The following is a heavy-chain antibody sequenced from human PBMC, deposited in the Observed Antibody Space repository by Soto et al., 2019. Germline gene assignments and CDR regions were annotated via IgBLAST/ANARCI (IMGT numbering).Heavy chain of an antibody. J-gene: IGHJ4*02. CDR2: ISAYNGNT. Sequence: ASVKVSCKASGYTFTRYGISWVRQAPGQGLEWMGWISAYNGNTNYAQKLQGRVTMTTDTSKSTAYMELTSLRSDDTAVYYCARDRHRGRYYSSGYWGQGNLVTVSS. CDR3: ARDRHRGRYYSSGY. V-gene: IGHV1-18*04. D-gene: IGHD1-26*01. CDR1: GYTFTRYG.